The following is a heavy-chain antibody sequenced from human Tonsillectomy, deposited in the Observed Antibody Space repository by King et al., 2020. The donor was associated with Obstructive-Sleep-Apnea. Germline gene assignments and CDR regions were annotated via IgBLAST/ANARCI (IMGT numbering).Heavy chain of an antibody. CDR3: ATSNGYCTSTSCYAPFDY. J-gene: IGHJ4*02. Sequence: QLVQSGAEVIKPGESLKISCKGSGYSFTSYWIGWVRQMPGKGLEWMGIIYPGDSDTRYSPSFQGQVTISAEKSISTAYLQWSSLKASDTAMYYCATSNGYCTSTSCYAPFDYWGQGTLVTVSS. CDR2: IYPGDSDT. CDR1: GYSFTSYW. D-gene: IGHD2-2*01. V-gene: IGHV5-51*01.